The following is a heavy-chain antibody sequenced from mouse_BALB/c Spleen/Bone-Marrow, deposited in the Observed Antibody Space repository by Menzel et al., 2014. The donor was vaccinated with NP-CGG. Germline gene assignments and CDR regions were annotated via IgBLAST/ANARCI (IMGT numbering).Heavy chain of an antibody. J-gene: IGHJ4*01. D-gene: IGHD1-2*01. CDR3: VRESTSTAAMDY. CDR2: ISYDGRS. CDR1: GYSITSDYY. Sequence: VQLQQSGPGLVKPSQSLSLTCSVTGYSITSDYYWNWIQQFPGNKLEWMGYISYDGRSVYTPALKNRIFITRDTSKNQFFLRLNSVTTEDTATYYCVRESTSTAAMDYWGQGTSVTVSS. V-gene: IGHV3-6*02.